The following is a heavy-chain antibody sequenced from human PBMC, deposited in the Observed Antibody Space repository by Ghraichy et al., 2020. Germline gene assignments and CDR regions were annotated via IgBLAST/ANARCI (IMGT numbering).Heavy chain of an antibody. CDR1: GGSISNYY. CDR2: VYYGGNT. CDR3: ARGFESSWYWFDS. J-gene: IGHJ5*01. V-gene: IGHV4-59*08. D-gene: IGHD6-13*01. Sequence: SETLSLTCTVSGGSISNYYWSWIRQAPGKGLEWIGHVYYGGNTVYNPSLKSRVIISSDAPKDQFSLELISVTAADTAVYYCARGFESSWYWFDSWGQGALVTVSS.